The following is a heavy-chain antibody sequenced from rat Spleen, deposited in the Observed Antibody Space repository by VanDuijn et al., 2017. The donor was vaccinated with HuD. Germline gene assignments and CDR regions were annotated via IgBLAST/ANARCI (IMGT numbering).Heavy chain of an antibody. CDR3: ARPGITSYVMDA. Sequence: EVQLVESGGGLVQPGRSLKLSCAASGFTFSNYYMAWVRQAPTKGLEWVASISYEGSNTYYGDSVKGRFTISRDNAKSTLYLQMNSLTSEDTATYYCARPGITSYVMDAWGQGASVTVSS. J-gene: IGHJ4*01. CDR2: ISYEGSNT. V-gene: IGHV5-22*01. D-gene: IGHD1-4*01. CDR1: GFTFSNYY.